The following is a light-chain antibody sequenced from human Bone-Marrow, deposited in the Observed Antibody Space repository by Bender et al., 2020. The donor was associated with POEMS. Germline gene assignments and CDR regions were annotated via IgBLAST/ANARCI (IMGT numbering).Light chain of an antibody. V-gene: IGLV1-40*01. J-gene: IGLJ3*02. Sequence: QSVLTQPPSASATPGQRVTISCSGSSSNIGSNYVYWYQHLPGTAPKLLIYGYNNRPSGVPDRFSGSKSGTSASLAITGLQAEDEGDYYCQSYDNSLGGWVFGGGTKLTVL. CDR1: SSNIGSNY. CDR2: GYN. CDR3: QSYDNSLGGWV.